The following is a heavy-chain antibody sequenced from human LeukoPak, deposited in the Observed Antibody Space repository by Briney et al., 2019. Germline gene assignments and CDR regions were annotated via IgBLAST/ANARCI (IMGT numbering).Heavy chain of an antibody. CDR2: FDPEDGET. CDR3: ATGRSSGWYGGFDY. D-gene: IGHD6-19*01. CDR1: GYTLTELS. J-gene: IGHJ4*02. V-gene: IGHV1-24*01. Sequence: ALVKVSCKVSGYTLTELSMHWVRQAPGKGLEWMGGFDPEDGETIYAQKFQGRVTMTEDTSTDTAYMELSSLRSEDTAVYYCATGRSSGWYGGFDYWGQGTLVTVSS.